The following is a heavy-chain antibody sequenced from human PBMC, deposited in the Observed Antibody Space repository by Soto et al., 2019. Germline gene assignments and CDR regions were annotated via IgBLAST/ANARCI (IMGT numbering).Heavy chain of an antibody. CDR2: IIPILGIA. Sequence: QVQLVQSGAEVKKPGSSVKVSCKASGGTFSSYTISWVRQAPGQGLEWMGRIIPILGIANYAQKFQGRVTITADKSTSSAYMELSSLRSEDTAVYYCASHCGGDCYLYWGQGTLVTVSS. CDR3: ASHCGGDCYLY. V-gene: IGHV1-69*02. J-gene: IGHJ4*02. D-gene: IGHD2-21*02. CDR1: GGTFSSYT.